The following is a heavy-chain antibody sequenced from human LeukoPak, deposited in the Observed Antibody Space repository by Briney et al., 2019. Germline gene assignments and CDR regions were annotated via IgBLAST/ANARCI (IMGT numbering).Heavy chain of an antibody. D-gene: IGHD3-22*01. V-gene: IGHV4-30-4*01. CDR1: GDSISSGDYY. CDR3: ARPYYYDSRIDH. J-gene: IGHJ5*02. CDR2: MYYSGST. Sequence: PSETLSLPCTVSGDSISSGDYYWRWVRQPPGKGLEWIAYMYYSGSTYYNPSLKSRVTMSADTSKNQLSLKLSSVTAADTAVYYCARPYYYDSRIDHWGQGILVTVSS.